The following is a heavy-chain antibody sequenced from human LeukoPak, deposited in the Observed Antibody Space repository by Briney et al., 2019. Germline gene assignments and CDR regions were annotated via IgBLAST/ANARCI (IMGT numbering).Heavy chain of an antibody. V-gene: IGHV1-69*01. J-gene: IGHJ4*02. D-gene: IGHD1-26*01. CDR3: ARDYGVGSTAFDYF. CDR1: GGTFSSYA. Sequence: SVKVSCKASGGTFSSYATSWVRQAPGQGLEWMGGIIPVFNSPNYAQKFLGRLTITADESTRTAYMELSSLRSEDTAVYYCARDYGVGSTAFDYFWGQGTLVTVSS. CDR2: IIPVFNSP.